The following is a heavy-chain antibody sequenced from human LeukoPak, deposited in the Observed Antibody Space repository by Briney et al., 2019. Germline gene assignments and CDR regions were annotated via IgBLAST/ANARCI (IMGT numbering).Heavy chain of an antibody. J-gene: IGHJ4*02. Sequence: GGCLRLSCAASGFTFSSYSMNWVRQAPGKGLEWVSYISSSSSTIYYADSVKGRFTISRDNAKNSLYLQMNSLRAEDTAVYYCARGLASGSYTPDYWGQGTLVTVSS. V-gene: IGHV3-48*04. CDR3: ARGLASGSYTPDY. D-gene: IGHD1-26*01. CDR2: ISSSSSTI. CDR1: GFTFSSYS.